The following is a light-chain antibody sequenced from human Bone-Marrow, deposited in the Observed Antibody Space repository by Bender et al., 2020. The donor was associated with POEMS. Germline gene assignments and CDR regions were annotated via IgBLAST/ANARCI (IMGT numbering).Light chain of an antibody. V-gene: IGLV2-14*03. J-gene: IGLJ2*01. CDR3: SSYTSTRSVV. CDR2: DAT. Sequence: QSAPTQPASVFGAPGQSITISCTGTYDYVSWYQQHPGKAPKLLIHDATKRPSGVSNRFSGSKSDDTASLTISGLQAEDEAVYYCSSYTSTRSVVFDRGTKLTVL. CDR1: YDY.